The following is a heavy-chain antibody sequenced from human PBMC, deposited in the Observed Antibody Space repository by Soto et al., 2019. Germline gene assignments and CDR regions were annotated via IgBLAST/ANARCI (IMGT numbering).Heavy chain of an antibody. D-gene: IGHD4-17*01. V-gene: IGHV3-33*01. Sequence: QVQLVESGGGVVQSGTSLRLSCAASGFSFSSYGMHWVRQAPGKGLEWVAVVWYDGSNKYYADSVKGRFTISRDNSKNTLYLQMNSLSAEDTAVYYCARNPRPTYGDYADYWGQGTLVTVSS. CDR2: VWYDGSNK. CDR1: GFSFSSYG. J-gene: IGHJ4*02. CDR3: ARNPRPTYGDYADY.